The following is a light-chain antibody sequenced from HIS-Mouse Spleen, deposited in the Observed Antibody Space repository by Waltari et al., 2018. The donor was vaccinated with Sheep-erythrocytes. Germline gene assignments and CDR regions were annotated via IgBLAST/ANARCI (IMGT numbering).Light chain of an antibody. CDR3: QQYDNLLT. CDR2: DAS. CDR1: QDISNY. J-gene: IGKJ4*01. Sequence: DIQMTQSPSSLSASVGDRVTITCQAIQDISNYLNWYQQKPWKAPKLLIYDASNLETGVPSRFSGSGSGTDFTFTISSLQPEDIATYYCQQYDNLLTFGGGTKVEIK. V-gene: IGKV1-33*01.